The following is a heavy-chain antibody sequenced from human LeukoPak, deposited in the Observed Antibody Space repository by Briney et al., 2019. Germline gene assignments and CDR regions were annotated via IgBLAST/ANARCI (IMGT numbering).Heavy chain of an antibody. V-gene: IGHV1-69*13. Sequence: SVKVSCKASGYTFTSYGISWVRQAPGQGLEWMGGIIPIFGTANYAQKFQGRVTITADESTSTAYMELSSLRSEDTAVYYCARFASSSWWGNYGMDVWGQGTTVTVSS. D-gene: IGHD6-13*01. CDR1: GYTFTSYG. J-gene: IGHJ6*02. CDR2: IIPIFGTA. CDR3: ARFASSSWWGNYGMDV.